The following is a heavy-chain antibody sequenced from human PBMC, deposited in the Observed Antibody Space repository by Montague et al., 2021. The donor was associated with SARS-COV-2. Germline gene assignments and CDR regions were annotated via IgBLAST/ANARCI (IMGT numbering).Heavy chain of an antibody. Sequence: SETLSLTCAVSGGALNSGPYYWGWIRQPPGKGLEWVGYISDSGSTKYNPSLQSRVTISVDTARNQFSLKLLSVTAADTAFYYCARVDSSGPGEYWGQGILVSVSS. CDR2: ISDSGST. J-gene: IGHJ4*02. CDR1: GGALNSGPYY. V-gene: IGHV4-61*01. D-gene: IGHD3-22*01. CDR3: ARVDSSGPGEY.